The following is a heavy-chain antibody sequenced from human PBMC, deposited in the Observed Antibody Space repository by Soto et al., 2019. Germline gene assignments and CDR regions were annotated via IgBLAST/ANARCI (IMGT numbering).Heavy chain of an antibody. Sequence: QVQLVESGGGLVKPGGSLRLSCAASGFTFSDYYMSWIRQAPGKGLEWVSYISSSGSTIYYADSVKGRFTISRDNAKNSRDLQKNNLRAEDTTVYYCAAADVVVVAGYYYYYGMDVWGQGTTVTVSS. V-gene: IGHV3-11*01. J-gene: IGHJ6*02. CDR1: GFTFSDYY. D-gene: IGHD2-15*01. CDR2: ISSSGSTI. CDR3: AAADVVVVAGYYYYYGMDV.